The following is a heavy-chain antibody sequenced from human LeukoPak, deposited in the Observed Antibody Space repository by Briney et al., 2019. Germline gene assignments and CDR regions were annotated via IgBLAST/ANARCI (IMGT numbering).Heavy chain of an antibody. J-gene: IGHJ4*02. CDR1: GYSFTSYW. CDR2: IYPGDSDT. Sequence: GESLKISCKGSGYSFTSYWIGWVRQMPGKGPEWMGIIYPGDSDTRYSPSFQGQVTISADKSISTAYLQWSSLKASDTAMYYCARHGGTVWFGELLFREIDYWGRGTLVTVSS. CDR3: ARHGGTVWFGELLFREIDY. D-gene: IGHD3-10*01. V-gene: IGHV5-51*01.